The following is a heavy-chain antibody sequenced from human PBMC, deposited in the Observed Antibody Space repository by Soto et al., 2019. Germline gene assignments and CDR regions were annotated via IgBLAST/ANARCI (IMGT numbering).Heavy chain of an antibody. CDR3: ARDGGRPQNYYYYCMDV. CDR1: GYTFTGYY. D-gene: IGHD3-10*01. Sequence: ASVKVSCKASGYTFTGYYMHWVRQAPGQGLEWMGWINPNSGGTNYAQKFQGWVTMTRDTSISTAYMELSRLRSDDTAVYYCARDGGRPQNYYYYCMDVWGKGTTVTVSS. J-gene: IGHJ6*03. V-gene: IGHV1-2*04. CDR2: INPNSGGT.